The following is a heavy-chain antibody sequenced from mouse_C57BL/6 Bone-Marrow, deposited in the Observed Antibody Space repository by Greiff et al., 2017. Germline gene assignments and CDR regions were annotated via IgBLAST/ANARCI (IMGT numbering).Heavy chain of an antibody. V-gene: IGHV6-3*01. CDR2: IRLKSDNYAT. CDR3: TAYGNYDWFAD. J-gene: IGHJ3*01. CDR1: GFTLSNYW. D-gene: IGHD2-1*01. Sequence: EVKLMESGGGLVQPGGSMTLSCVASGFTLSNYWMNWVRQSPEKGLEWVAQIRLKSDNYATPSVESVLGRFTIKRDDSKSGVFLQMNNLRAEDTGIYYGTAYGNYDWFADWGKGTLVTVSA.